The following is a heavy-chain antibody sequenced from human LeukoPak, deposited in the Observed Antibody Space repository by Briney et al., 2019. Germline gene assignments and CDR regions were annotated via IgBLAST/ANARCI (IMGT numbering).Heavy chain of an antibody. J-gene: IGHJ4*02. CDR3: ARAAYSSGWYVRYYFDY. Sequence: SETLSLTCTVSGYSISSGYYWGWIRQPPGKGLEWIGSIYHSGSTNYNPSLKSRVTISVDKSKNQFSLKLSSVTAADTAVYYCARAAYSSGWYVRYYFDYWGQGTLVTVSS. V-gene: IGHV4-38-2*02. D-gene: IGHD6-19*01. CDR1: GYSISSGYY. CDR2: IYHSGST.